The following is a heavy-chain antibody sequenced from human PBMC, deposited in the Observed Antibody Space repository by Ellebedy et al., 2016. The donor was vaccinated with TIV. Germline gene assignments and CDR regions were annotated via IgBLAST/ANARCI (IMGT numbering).Heavy chain of an antibody. Sequence: GESLKISCKGSGYSFTSYWIGWVRQMPGKGLEWMGIIYPGDSDTRYSPSFQGQVTISADRSISTAYLQWSSLKASDTAMYYCARGSSGYLRDYPNNFDYWGQGTLVTVSS. J-gene: IGHJ4*02. D-gene: IGHD3-22*01. CDR2: IYPGDSDT. V-gene: IGHV5-51*01. CDR3: ARGSSGYLRDYPNNFDY. CDR1: GYSFTSYW.